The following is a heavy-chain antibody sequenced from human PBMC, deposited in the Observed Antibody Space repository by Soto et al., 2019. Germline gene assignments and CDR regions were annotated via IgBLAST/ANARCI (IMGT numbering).Heavy chain of an antibody. J-gene: IGHJ5*02. CDR3: ARGLYSSSWYSVNWFDP. Sequence: GGSLRLSCAASGFTFSSYSMNWVRQAPGKGLEWVSSISSSSSYIYYADSVKGRFTISRDNAKNSLYLQMNSLRAEDTAVYYCARGLYSSSWYSVNWFDPWGQGTLVTVS. CDR2: ISSSSSYI. CDR1: GFTFSSYS. D-gene: IGHD6-13*01. V-gene: IGHV3-21*01.